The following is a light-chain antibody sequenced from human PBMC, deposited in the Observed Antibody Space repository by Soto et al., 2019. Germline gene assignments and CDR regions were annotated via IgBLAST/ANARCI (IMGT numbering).Light chain of an antibody. CDR1: QTITTW. CDR2: KAS. Sequence: DIRVTQSPPTLSASVGYRVTITCRASQTITTWLAWYQQKPGKAPKLLIYKASSLESGVPSRFSGSGSGSEFNFTITGLQPDDFATYFCQQYYTYATFGHGTRLEIK. J-gene: IGKJ5*01. CDR3: QQYYTYAT. V-gene: IGKV1-5*03.